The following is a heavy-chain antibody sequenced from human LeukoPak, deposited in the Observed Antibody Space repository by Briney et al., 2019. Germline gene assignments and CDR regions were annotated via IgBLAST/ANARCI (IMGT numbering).Heavy chain of an antibody. Sequence: PGGSLRLSCAASGFTFSSYGMHWVRQAPGKGLEWVAFIRYDGSNKYYADSVKGRFTISRDNSKNTLYLQMNSLRAEDTAVYYCAKDRPTASIAAFHDAFDIWGQGTMVTVS. V-gene: IGHV3-30*02. CDR3: AKDRPTASIAAFHDAFDI. D-gene: IGHD6-6*01. CDR1: GFTFSSYG. CDR2: IRYDGSNK. J-gene: IGHJ3*02.